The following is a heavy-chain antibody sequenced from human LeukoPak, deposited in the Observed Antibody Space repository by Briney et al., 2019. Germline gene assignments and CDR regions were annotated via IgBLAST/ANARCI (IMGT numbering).Heavy chain of an antibody. J-gene: IGHJ4*02. CDR1: GYTFTTYH. Sequence: ASVKVSCKTSGYTFTTYHINWVRQATGQGLEWLGWVNPYSGDRGSAQKFQGRLSITSDTSISTAYMELGSLRSDDTAVYFCARTTSFTASGYDYWGQGTLVTVSS. CDR3: ARTTSFTASGYDY. CDR2: VNPYSGDR. V-gene: IGHV1-8*03. D-gene: IGHD6-25*01.